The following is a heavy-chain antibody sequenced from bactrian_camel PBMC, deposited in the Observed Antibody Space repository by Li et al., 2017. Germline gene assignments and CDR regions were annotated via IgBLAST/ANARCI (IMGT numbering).Heavy chain of an antibody. D-gene: IGHD5*01. Sequence: VQPVESGGGLVQPGGSLRLSCLPSGLTVVMFDVNWVRQAPGKGLEWVATISSVGITNYTDSVRGRFTISRDNPKSTLYLQMISLNSEDTALYSCATGIYRGYGPVQNRGQGTQVTVS. J-gene: IGHJ4*01. CDR2: ISSVGIT. V-gene: IGHV3S42*01. CDR3: ATGIYRGYGPVQN. CDR1: GLTVVMFD.